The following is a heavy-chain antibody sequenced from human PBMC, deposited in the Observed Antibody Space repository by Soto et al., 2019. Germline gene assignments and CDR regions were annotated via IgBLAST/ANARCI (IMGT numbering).Heavy chain of an antibody. CDR2: ISAYNGNT. CDR3: ARDISGYCSGGSCPFDY. CDR1: GYTFTSYG. Sequence: ASVKVSCKASGYTFTSYGISWVRQAPGQGLERMGWISAYNGNTNYAQKLQGRVTMTTDTSTSTAYMELRSLRSDDTAVYYCARDISGYCSGGSCPFDYWGQRTLVTVSS. V-gene: IGHV1-18*01. J-gene: IGHJ4*01. D-gene: IGHD2-15*01.